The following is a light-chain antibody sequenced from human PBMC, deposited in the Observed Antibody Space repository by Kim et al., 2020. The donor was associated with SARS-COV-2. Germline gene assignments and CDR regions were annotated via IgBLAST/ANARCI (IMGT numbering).Light chain of an antibody. CDR2: DAS. V-gene: IGKV1-33*01. CDR3: QQYNNLFLT. CDR1: QGIKKC. Sequence: DIQMTQSPSSLSASVGDRVTITCQASQGIKKCLNWYQQKQGEAPKRLIYDASRLDEGVPSRFSGSGSGTYFTLTISSLQPDDFATYYCQQYNNLFLTFGGGTKVDIK. J-gene: IGKJ4*01.